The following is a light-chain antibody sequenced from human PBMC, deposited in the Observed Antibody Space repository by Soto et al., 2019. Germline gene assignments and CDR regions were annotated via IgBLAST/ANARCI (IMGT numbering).Light chain of an antibody. CDR1: QSVSSY. Sequence: EIVLTHSPATLSLSPGERATLSFSASQSVSSYLAWYQQKPGQAPKVLIYRASSRATGIPDRFSGSGSGTDFTLTISSLEPEDFAVYYCQQRSNWPPLTFGGGTKVDIK. V-gene: IGKV3-11*01. J-gene: IGKJ4*01. CDR3: QQRSNWPPLT. CDR2: RAS.